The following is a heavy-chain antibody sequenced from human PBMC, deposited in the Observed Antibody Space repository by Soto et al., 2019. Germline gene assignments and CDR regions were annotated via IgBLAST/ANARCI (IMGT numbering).Heavy chain of an antibody. CDR2: ISYNGRT. V-gene: IGHV4-31*03. D-gene: IGHD6-13*01. J-gene: IGHJ5*02. Sequence: QVQLQESGPGLVKPSQTLSLTCSVSGGSINSGAYYWGWIRQHPGKGLEWIGYISYNGRTYSNPSLQSRVTIALDMSEGQFSLKLTSVTAAATAVYFCARVSATGTRLIDPWGQGTLVTVSP. CDR1: GGSINSGAYY. CDR3: ARVSATGTRLIDP.